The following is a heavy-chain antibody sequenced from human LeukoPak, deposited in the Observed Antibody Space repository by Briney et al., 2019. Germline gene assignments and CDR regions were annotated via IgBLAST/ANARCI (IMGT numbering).Heavy chain of an antibody. CDR1: GFTFSDYY. J-gene: IGHJ4*02. V-gene: IGHV3-11*06. CDR3: ARLAAGTRGDYFDY. CDR2: ISSSSSYT. D-gene: IGHD6-13*01. Sequence: GGPLRLSCAASGFTFSDYYMSWIRQAPGKGLEWVSYISSSSSYTNYADSVKGRFTISRDNAKNSLYLQMNSLRAEDTAVYYCARLAAGTRGDYFDYWGQGTLVTVSS.